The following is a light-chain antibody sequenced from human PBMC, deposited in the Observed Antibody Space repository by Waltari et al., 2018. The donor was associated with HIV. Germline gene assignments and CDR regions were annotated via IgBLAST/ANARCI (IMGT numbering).Light chain of an antibody. V-gene: IGLV2-23*02. CDR2: EVN. J-gene: IGLJ3*02. CDR1: GSDICNYQL. CDR3: SSYAGSSTLWV. Sequence: QSALTQPASVSESPGQSITISCTGTGSDICNYQLVSWYQQYPGKAPKLIIYEVNKRPSGVSSRFSGSKSGNTASLTVSGLQAEDEADYYCSSYAGSSTLWVFGGGTQLTVL.